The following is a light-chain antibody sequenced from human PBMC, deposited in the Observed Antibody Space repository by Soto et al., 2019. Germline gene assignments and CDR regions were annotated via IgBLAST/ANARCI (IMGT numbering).Light chain of an antibody. Sequence: EIVLTQSPGTLSLAAGERATLSCRSSQSVSSNYLAWYQQKPDQAPRLVIYDVSGRATGIPDRFSGSGSGTDFTLTISRLAPEDFAVYYCQQYGSSPTFGQGTKVEIK. CDR2: DVS. V-gene: IGKV3-20*01. CDR1: QSVSSNY. CDR3: QQYGSSPT. J-gene: IGKJ1*01.